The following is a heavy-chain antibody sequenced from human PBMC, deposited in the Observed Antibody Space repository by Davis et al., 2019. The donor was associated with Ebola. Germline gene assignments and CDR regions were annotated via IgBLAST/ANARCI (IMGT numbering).Heavy chain of an antibody. J-gene: IGHJ4*02. Sequence: SETLSLTCTVSGGSISSGNYYWSWIRQPPGKGLEWIGYIYYSGSTYYNPSLKSRVTISVDTSKNQFSLKLSSVTAADTAVYYCAREGTTVTAFWGQGTLVTVSS. CDR1: GGSISSGNYY. V-gene: IGHV4-30-4*01. CDR2: IYYSGST. D-gene: IGHD4-17*01. CDR3: AREGTTVTAF.